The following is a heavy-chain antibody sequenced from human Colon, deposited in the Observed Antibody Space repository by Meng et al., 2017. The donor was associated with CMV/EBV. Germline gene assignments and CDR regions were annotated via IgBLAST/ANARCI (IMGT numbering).Heavy chain of an antibody. CDR2: INSDGSRT. Sequence: LSCAASGFSFSSYWMHWVRHAPGKGLVWVSNINSDGSRTSYADSVKGRFTISRDNAKNTLYPQMNSLRAEDTAIYYCARDRGYSADYWGQGTLVTVSS. V-gene: IGHV3-74*01. J-gene: IGHJ4*02. CDR3: ARDRGYSADY. CDR1: GFSFSSYW. D-gene: IGHD5-18*01.